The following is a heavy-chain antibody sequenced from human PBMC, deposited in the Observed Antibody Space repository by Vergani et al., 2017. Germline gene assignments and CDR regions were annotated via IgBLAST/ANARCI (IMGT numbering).Heavy chain of an antibody. D-gene: IGHD2-2*01. CDR3: EVVPAAIHPLPYGMNV. V-gene: IGHV3-33*01. J-gene: IGHJ6*02. CDR1: GFTFSSYG. Sequence: QVQLVESGGGVVQPGRSLRLSCAASGFTFSSYGMHWVRQAPGKGLEWVAVIWYDGSNKYYADSVKGRFTISRDNSKNTLYLQMNSLRAEDTAVYYCEVVPAAIHPLPYGMNVWGQGTTVTVSS. CDR2: IWYDGSNK.